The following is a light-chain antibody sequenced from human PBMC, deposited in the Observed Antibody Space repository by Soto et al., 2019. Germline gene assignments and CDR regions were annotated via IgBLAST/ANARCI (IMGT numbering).Light chain of an antibody. CDR3: QSYDSSLSGAL. CDR1: SSNIGAGYD. CDR2: GHR. V-gene: IGLV1-40*01. Sequence: QSVLTQPPSVSGAPGQRVTISCTGSSSNIGAGYDVHWYQQLPGTAPKLLIYGHRNRPSGVPDRISGSKSGTSASLAITGLQAEDEADYYCQSYDSSLSGALFGGGTKLTVL. J-gene: IGLJ2*01.